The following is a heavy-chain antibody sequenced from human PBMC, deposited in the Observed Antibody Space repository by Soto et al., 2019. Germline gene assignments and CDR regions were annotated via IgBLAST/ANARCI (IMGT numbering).Heavy chain of an antibody. CDR1: GGSFSGYY. V-gene: IGHV4-34*01. J-gene: IGHJ6*02. CDR2: INHSGST. Sequence: QVQLQQWGAGLLKPSETLSLTCAVYGGSFSGYYWSWIRQPPGKGLEWIGEINHSGSTNYNPSLKSRVTISVDTSKNQFSLKLSSVTAADTAVYYCARGRVVVPTLTYYYYGMDVWGQGTTVTVSS. D-gene: IGHD2-2*01. CDR3: ARGRVVVPTLTYYYYGMDV.